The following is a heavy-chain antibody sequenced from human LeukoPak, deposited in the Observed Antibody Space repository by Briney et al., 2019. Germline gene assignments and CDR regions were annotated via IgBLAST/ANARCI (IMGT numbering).Heavy chain of an antibody. CDR2: ITGSSHDT. Sequence: GGSLRLSCVASGFTFDNYVMSWVRQAPGKGLEWVSAITGSSHDTYHADSVKGRFTISRDNSKNTLYLQMNSLRAEDTAVYYCAKDRSGSYDGPDYWGQGTLVTISS. V-gene: IGHV3-23*01. CDR1: GFTFDNYV. J-gene: IGHJ4*02. D-gene: IGHD3-10*01. CDR3: AKDRSGSYDGPDY.